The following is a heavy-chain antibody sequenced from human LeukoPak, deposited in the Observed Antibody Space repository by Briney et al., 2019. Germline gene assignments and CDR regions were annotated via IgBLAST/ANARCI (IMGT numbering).Heavy chain of an antibody. Sequence: PGGSLRLSCAASEFTFRNYWMSWVRQAPGKGLEWVSTISDSGGSTYYADSLKGRFTISRDNYKNTLYLQMNSLRAEDTALYYCAKDRDYDILTGTPDYWGQGTLVTVSS. CDR2: ISDSGGST. CDR3: AKDRDYDILTGTPDY. V-gene: IGHV3-23*01. J-gene: IGHJ4*02. CDR1: EFTFRNYW. D-gene: IGHD3-9*01.